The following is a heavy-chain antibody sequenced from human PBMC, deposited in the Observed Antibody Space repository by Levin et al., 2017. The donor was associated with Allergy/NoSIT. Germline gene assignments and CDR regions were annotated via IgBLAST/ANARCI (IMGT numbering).Heavy chain of an antibody. Sequence: GGSLRLSCAASGFTFSSYAMHWVRVRQAPGKGLEWLSVISYDGSDEYYADSVKGRFTISRDNSKNTLYLQMNSLRAEDTAVYYCAKDLTTTGYCSGGSCYRLDYWGQGTLVTVSS. CDR1: GFTFSSYA. CDR2: ISYDGSDE. D-gene: IGHD2-15*01. V-gene: IGHV3-30*18. CDR3: AKDLTTTGYCSGGSCYRLDY. J-gene: IGHJ4*02.